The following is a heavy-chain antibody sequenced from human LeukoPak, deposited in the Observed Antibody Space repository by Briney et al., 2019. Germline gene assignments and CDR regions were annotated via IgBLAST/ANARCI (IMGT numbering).Heavy chain of an antibody. CDR1: GYTFTNYD. J-gene: IGHJ4*02. CDR3: ATELRWKDH. CDR2: MKPNSGNT. V-gene: IGHV1-8*01. Sequence: ASVKVSCKASGYTFTNYDINWVRQATGQGLEWMGYMKPNSGNTGYAQKFRGRVTMTRDTSISTAYLELNSLTSEDTAVYYCATELRWKDHWGQGTVVTVSS. D-gene: IGHD4-23*01.